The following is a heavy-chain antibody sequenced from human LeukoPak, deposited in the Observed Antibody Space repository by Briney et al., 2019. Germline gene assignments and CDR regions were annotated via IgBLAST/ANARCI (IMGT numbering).Heavy chain of an antibody. V-gene: IGHV3-7*01. D-gene: IGHD3-10*01. CDR2: IKQDGTEK. CDR1: GFTFNTYW. Sequence: GGSLRLSCAASGFTFNTYWMSWVRQPPGKGLEWVANIKQDGTEKYYVDSVKGRFTISRDNAKDSLYLQMNSLRAEDTAIYYCAKVAHYYYGSESYYFFEHWGQGTPVTASS. J-gene: IGHJ4*02. CDR3: AKVAHYYYGSESYYFFEH.